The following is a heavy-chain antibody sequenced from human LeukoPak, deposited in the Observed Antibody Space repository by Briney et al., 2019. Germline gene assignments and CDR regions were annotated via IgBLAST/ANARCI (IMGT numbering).Heavy chain of an antibody. J-gene: IGHJ4*02. Sequence: GGSLRLSCAASGFTFSSYAMSWVRQAPGKGLEWVANVDRDGISKYYADSVKGRFTISRDNAKNSLYLQMNSLRAEDTAVYYCARGLLSNNKGYDYWGQGTLVTVSS. CDR1: GFTFSSYA. V-gene: IGHV3-7*03. D-gene: IGHD3-22*01. CDR2: VDRDGISK. CDR3: ARGLLSNNKGYDY.